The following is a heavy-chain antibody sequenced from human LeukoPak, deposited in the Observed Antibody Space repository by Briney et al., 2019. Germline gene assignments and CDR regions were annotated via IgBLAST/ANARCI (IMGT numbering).Heavy chain of an antibody. CDR1: GFTFSSYW. D-gene: IGHD2-2*01. CDR2: IKQDGSEK. CDR3: ARGWGIVVVPAAITPNWFDP. Sequence: GGSLRLSCAASGFTFSSYWMSWVRQAPGKGLEWVANIKQDGSEKYYVDSVKGRFTISRDNAKNSLYLQMSSLRAEDTAVYYCARGWGIVVVPAAITPNWFDPWGQGTLVTVSS. J-gene: IGHJ5*02. V-gene: IGHV3-7*01.